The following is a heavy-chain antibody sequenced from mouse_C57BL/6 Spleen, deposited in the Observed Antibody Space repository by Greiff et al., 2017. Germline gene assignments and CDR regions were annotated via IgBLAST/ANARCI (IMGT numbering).Heavy chain of an antibody. CDR3: ARRGHIYDGYPYYAMDY. Sequence: QVQLQQPGAELVKPGASVKMSCKASGYTFTSYWITWVKQRPGQGLEWIGDIYPGSGSTNYNEKFKSKATLTVDTSSSTAYMQLSSLTSEDSAVYYCARRGHIYDGYPYYAMDYWGQGTSVTVSS. D-gene: IGHD2-3*01. CDR1: GYTFTSYW. V-gene: IGHV1-55*01. J-gene: IGHJ4*01. CDR2: IYPGSGST.